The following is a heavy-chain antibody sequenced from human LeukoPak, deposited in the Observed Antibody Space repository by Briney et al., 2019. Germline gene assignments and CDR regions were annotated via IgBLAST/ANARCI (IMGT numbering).Heavy chain of an antibody. J-gene: IGHJ3*01. V-gene: IGHV1-69*05. CDR3: AGPGIDYDSSGYYSPDAFDV. CDR2: IIPIFGTA. D-gene: IGHD3-22*01. Sequence: SVKVSCKASGGTFSSYAISWVRQAPGQGLEWMGRIIPIFGTANYAQKFQGRVTITTDESTSTAYMELSSLRSEDTAVYYCAGPGIDYDSSGYYSPDAFDVWGQGTMVTVSS. CDR1: GGTFSSYA.